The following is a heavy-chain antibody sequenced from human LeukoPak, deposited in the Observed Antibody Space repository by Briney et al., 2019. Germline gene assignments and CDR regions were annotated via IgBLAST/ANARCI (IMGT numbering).Heavy chain of an antibody. J-gene: IGHJ4*02. CDR1: GGSISPYY. D-gene: IGHD6-25*01. V-gene: IGHV4-59*01. CDR3: ARAETLAAIYFDF. CDR2: IFHSGIT. Sequence: SETLSLTCSVPGGSISPYYWSSFRQPPGKGLERIGYIFHSGITTYNPSLQSRVTISLDSSKNQFFLRLTSVTAADTAMYYCARAETLAAIYFDFWGQGSLVTVSS.